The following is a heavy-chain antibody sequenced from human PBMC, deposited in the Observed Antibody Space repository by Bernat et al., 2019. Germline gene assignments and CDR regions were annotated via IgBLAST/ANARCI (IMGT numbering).Heavy chain of an antibody. D-gene: IGHD6-25*01. J-gene: IGHJ4*02. CDR3: TTDLLWSGGDF. V-gene: IGHV3-15*07. CDR1: SFSFSYSW. CDR2: IKSKNDGGAA. Sequence: EVQLVESGGGLVKPGESLRLSCAASSFSFSYSWMAWVRQAPGKGLEWVAHIKSKNDGGAADYAPPVKDRFTFSRDDSKNTLYLQMSSLKGEDTAVYYCTTDLLWSGGDFWGRGTLVTVSS.